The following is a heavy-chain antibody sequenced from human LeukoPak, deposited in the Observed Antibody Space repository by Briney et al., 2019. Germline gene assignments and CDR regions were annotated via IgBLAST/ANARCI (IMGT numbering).Heavy chain of an antibody. V-gene: IGHV3-74*01. J-gene: IGHJ4*02. D-gene: IGHD2/OR15-2a*01. CDR3: VSFYGTY. CDR2: IKGDGSST. CDR1: GLTFSSYW. Sequence: GGFLRLSCAGSGLTFSSYWMHWVRQAPGKGLVWVSRIKGDGSSTSYADSVKGRFTISKDNAKNTVYLQMNNLRAEDTAVYYCVSFYGTYWGRGTLVTVSS.